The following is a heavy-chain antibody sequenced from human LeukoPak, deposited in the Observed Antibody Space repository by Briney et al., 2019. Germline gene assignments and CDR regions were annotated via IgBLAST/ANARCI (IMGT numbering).Heavy chain of an antibody. CDR2: ISGSGTTT. CDR1: GFTFSSYS. Sequence: KTGGSLRLPCAASGFTFSSYSMNWVRQAPGKGLEWVSGISGSGTTTNHADSVKGRLTISRDNSKNTLYLQMNSLRIEDTAVYFCAKGTITYSYYYMEVWGKGTTVTVSS. J-gene: IGHJ6*03. D-gene: IGHD1-20*01. V-gene: IGHV3-23*01. CDR3: AKGTITYSYYYMEV.